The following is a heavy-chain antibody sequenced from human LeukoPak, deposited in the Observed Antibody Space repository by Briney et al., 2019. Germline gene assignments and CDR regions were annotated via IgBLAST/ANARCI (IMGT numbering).Heavy chain of an antibody. CDR2: ISGSGGST. CDR1: GFTFSSYA. J-gene: IGHJ4*02. V-gene: IGHV3-23*01. CDR3: VKERRDLRYFDY. D-gene: IGHD4-17*01. Sequence: GGSLRLSCAASGFTFSSYAMSWVRQAPGKGLEWVSAISGSGGSTYYADSVKGRFTISRDNSKNTLYLQMDSLRAEDTALYYCVKERRDLRYFDYWGQGTLVTVSS.